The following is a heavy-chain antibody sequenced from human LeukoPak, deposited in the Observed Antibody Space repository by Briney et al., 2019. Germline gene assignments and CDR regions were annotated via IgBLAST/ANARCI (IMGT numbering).Heavy chain of an antibody. J-gene: IGHJ4*02. D-gene: IGHD3-22*01. CDR3: ASYDSSGYYYGLDY. Sequence: PSETLSLTCTVSGGSISSGGYYWSWIRQHPGKGLEWIGYIYYSRSTYYNPSLKSRVTISVDTSKNQFSLKLSSVTAADTAVYYCASYDSSGYYYGLDYWGQGTLVTVSS. CDR2: IYYSRST. CDR1: GGSISSGGYY. V-gene: IGHV4-31*03.